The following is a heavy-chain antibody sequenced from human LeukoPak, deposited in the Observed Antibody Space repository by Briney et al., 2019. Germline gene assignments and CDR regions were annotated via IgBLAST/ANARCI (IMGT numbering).Heavy chain of an antibody. Sequence: GGSLRLSCAASGFTFRSSAMNWVRQAPGKGLEWVSAISGSGGSTYSADSVKGRFTISRDNSKNTLYLQMNSLRAEDTAVYYCARDSYDSSGSPLDYWGQGTLVTVSS. CDR2: ISGSGGST. V-gene: IGHV3-23*01. CDR1: GFTFRSSA. D-gene: IGHD3-22*01. CDR3: ARDSYDSSGSPLDY. J-gene: IGHJ4*02.